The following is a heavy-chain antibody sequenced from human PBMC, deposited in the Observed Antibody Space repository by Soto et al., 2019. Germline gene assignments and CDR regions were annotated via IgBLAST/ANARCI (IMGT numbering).Heavy chain of an antibody. CDR3: AKKVNSGPGSQYFDY. CDR2: FRSGGDDGTT. J-gene: IGHJ4*02. D-gene: IGHD3-10*01. CDR1: GFTFSSYS. Sequence: SVGYLRLSCAASGFTFSSYSMSWVRQAPGKGLEWVSGFRSGGDDGTTYYADSVKGRFTISRDNSKNTLFLQMDSLRAEDTAIYYCAKKVNSGPGSQYFDYWGQGTLVTVSS. V-gene: IGHV3-23*01.